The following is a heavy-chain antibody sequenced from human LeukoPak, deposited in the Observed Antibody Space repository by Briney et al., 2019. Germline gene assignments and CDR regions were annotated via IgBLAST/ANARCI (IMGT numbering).Heavy chain of an antibody. V-gene: IGHV4-34*01. J-gene: IGHJ4*02. CDR1: GGSFSGYY. Sequence: SETLSLTCAVYGGSFSGYYWSWIRQPPGKGLEWIGEINHSGSTNYNPSLKSRVTMSVDTSKNQFSLKLSSVTAADTALYYYRGYDSSGSWLFDYWGQGTRVAVSS. CDR3: RGYDSSGSWLFDY. D-gene: IGHD3-22*01. CDR2: INHSGST.